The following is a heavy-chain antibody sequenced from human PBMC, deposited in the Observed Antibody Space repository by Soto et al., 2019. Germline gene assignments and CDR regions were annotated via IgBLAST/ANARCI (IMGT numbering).Heavy chain of an antibody. Sequence: EVQLLESGGDLVQPGGSLRLSCAASGFTFSSYAMSWVRQAPGKGLEWVSVVSGSGALTYYADSVKGRFTISRDNSKNTVYLQMNSLRAEDTAVYYCATGGRSSAFDYGGQGTLVTVSS. D-gene: IGHD6-6*01. J-gene: IGHJ4*02. CDR3: ATGGRSSAFDY. CDR2: VSGSGALT. CDR1: GFTFSSYA. V-gene: IGHV3-23*01.